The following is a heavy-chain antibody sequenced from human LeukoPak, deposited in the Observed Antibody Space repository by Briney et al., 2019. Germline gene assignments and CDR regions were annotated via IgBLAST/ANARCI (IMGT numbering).Heavy chain of an antibody. CDR2: ISSGGSTI. CDR1: GFTFSDYY. V-gene: IGHV3-11*04. CDR3: ARDYGTPYYDFWSGYNNWFDP. J-gene: IGHJ5*02. D-gene: IGHD3-3*01. Sequence: GGSLRLSCAAPGFTFSDYYMSWIRQAPGKGLEWVSYISSGGSTIYYADSVKGRFTISRDNAKNSLYLQMNSLRAEDTAVYYCARDYGTPYYDFWSGYNNWFDPWGQGTLVTVSS.